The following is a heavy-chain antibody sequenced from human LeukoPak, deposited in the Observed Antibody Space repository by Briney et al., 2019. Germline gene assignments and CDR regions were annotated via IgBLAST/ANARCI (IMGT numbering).Heavy chain of an antibody. CDR1: GFTFSSYW. Sequence: QPGGSLRLSCAASGFTFSSYWMHWVRQAPGKGLVWVSRIDTDGSSTSYADSVKGRFTVSRDSAKNTLYLQMNSLRAEDTAVYYCARVGGSSDFDYWGQGTLVTVSS. V-gene: IGHV3-74*01. CDR2: IDTDGSST. D-gene: IGHD3-10*01. CDR3: ARVGGSSDFDY. J-gene: IGHJ4*02.